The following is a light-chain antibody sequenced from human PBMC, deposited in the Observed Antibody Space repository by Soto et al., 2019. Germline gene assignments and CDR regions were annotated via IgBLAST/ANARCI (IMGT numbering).Light chain of an antibody. Sequence: DIQMTQSPSTLSASVGDRVTITCRASQNIRTWLAWYQQKPGKAPKLLIYDVSNLQSGVPSRFSGSGSETEFTLTIGSLQPDDSAIYHCQQYSTHSTFGQGTKLEIK. V-gene: IGKV1-5*01. CDR1: QNIRTW. J-gene: IGKJ2*01. CDR2: DVS. CDR3: QQYSTHST.